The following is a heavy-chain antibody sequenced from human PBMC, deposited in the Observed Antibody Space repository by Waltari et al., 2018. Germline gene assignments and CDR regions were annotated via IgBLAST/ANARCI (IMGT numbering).Heavy chain of an antibody. D-gene: IGHD4-17*01. J-gene: IGHJ4*02. Sequence: QLQLQESGSGLVKPSQTLSLTCAVSGGSISSGGYSWSWIRQPPGKGLEWIGYIYRSGSTYYNPSIESRVTISVDRSKNQFSQKLSSVAAADTAVYYWASLPGGDYPLFDYWGQGTLVTVSS. CDR1: GGSISSGGYS. V-gene: IGHV4-30-2*01. CDR2: IYRSGST. CDR3: ASLPGGDYPLFDY.